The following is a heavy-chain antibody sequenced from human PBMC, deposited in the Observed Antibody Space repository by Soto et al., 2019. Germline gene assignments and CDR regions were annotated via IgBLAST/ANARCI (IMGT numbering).Heavy chain of an antibody. J-gene: IGHJ6*02. CDR1: GGTFSSYA. V-gene: IGHV1-69*06. CDR2: IIPIFGTA. CDR3: ARGTFDYYYYGMDV. D-gene: IGHD3-16*01. Sequence: SVKVSCKASGGTFSSYAISWVRQAPGQGLEWMGGIIPIFGTANYAQKFQGRVTITADKSTSTAYMELSSLRSEDTAVYYCARGTFDYYYYGMDVWGQGTTDTVSS.